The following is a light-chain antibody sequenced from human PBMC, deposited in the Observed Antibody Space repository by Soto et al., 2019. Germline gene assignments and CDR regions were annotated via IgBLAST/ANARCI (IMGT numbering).Light chain of an antibody. V-gene: IGLV3-1*01. CDR3: QAWDSSSGV. J-gene: IGLJ1*01. CDR2: QDN. CDR1: KLGDSY. Sequence: SYELTQPPSVSVSPGQTASITCSGDKLGDSYAYWYQQQPGQSPVLVIYQDNKRPSGIPERFSGSNSGNTATLTISGTQAMEEADYYCQAWDSSSGVFGTGTKLTVL.